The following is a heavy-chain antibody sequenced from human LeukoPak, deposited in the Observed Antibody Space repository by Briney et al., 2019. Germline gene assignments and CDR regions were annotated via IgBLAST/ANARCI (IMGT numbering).Heavy chain of an antibody. D-gene: IGHD6-6*01. V-gene: IGHV3-48*04. Sequence: AGGSLRLSCAASGFTFSYYSMNWVRQAPGKGLEWVSYISSSTSTIYYADSVKGRFTITRDNAKSSQYLQMNSLRAEDTAVYYCARAATITVRPGGYYHYYMVFWGKGTTVTVSS. J-gene: IGHJ6*03. CDR1: GFTFSYYS. CDR2: ISSSTSTI. CDR3: ARAATITVRPGGYYHYYMVF.